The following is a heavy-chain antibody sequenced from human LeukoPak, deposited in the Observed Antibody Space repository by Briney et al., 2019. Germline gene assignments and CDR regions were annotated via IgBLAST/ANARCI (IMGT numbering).Heavy chain of an antibody. V-gene: IGHV4-38-2*02. CDR3: AREGSSGWILDY. CDR2: VYHSGST. CDR1: GGSISSSY. J-gene: IGHJ4*02. D-gene: IGHD6-19*01. Sequence: SETLSLTCTVSGGSISSSYWSWLRQPPGKGLEGIGSVYHSGSTYYNPSLKSRVTISVDTSKNQFSLKLSSVTAAATAVYYCAREGSSGWILDYWGQGTLVTVSS.